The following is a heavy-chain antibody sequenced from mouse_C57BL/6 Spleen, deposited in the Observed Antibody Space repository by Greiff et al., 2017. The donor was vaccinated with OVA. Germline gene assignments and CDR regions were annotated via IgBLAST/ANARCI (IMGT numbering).Heavy chain of an antibody. CDR3: ARPGGENSGYAAMDY. J-gene: IGHJ4*01. Sequence: EVKLQESGPGLVKPSQSLSLTCSVTGYSITSGYYWNWIRQFPGNKLEWMGYISYDGSNNYNPSLKNRISITRATSKNQFFLKLNSVTTEDTATYYCARPGGENSGYAAMDYWGQGTSVTVSS. D-gene: IGHD3-2*02. CDR2: ISYDGSN. V-gene: IGHV3-6*01. CDR1: GYSITSGYY.